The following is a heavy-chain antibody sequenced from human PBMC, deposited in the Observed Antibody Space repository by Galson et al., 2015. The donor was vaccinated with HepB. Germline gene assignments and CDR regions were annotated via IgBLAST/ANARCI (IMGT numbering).Heavy chain of an antibody. CDR2: ISSGTTYS. V-gene: IGHV3-11*06. Sequence: SLRLSCAASGFIFSDYYMSWIRQAPGKGLEWLSYISSGTTYSNYADSVKGRFTISRDNAKNSLYLQINSLRADDTAVYYCARVADSDYGDHTHFDYWGQGSLVTVSS. CDR3: ARVADSDYGDHTHFDY. CDR1: GFIFSDYY. J-gene: IGHJ4*02. D-gene: IGHD4-17*01.